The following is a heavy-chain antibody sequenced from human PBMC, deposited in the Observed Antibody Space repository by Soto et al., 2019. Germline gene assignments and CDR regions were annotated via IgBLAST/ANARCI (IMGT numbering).Heavy chain of an antibody. CDR1: GFSFINYA. CDR2: ISGSGGSA. Sequence: QPWGSLRLSCAASGFSFINYAINFVRHSPLKGLEWVSVISGSGGSASYADSVQGRFTISRDNSNNTLYLQMNSLRAEDTAIYSCVREGSGWYSRGSFDFWGRGTMVTVSS. V-gene: IGHV3-23*01. CDR3: VREGSGWYSRGSFDF. J-gene: IGHJ3*01. D-gene: IGHD6-19*01.